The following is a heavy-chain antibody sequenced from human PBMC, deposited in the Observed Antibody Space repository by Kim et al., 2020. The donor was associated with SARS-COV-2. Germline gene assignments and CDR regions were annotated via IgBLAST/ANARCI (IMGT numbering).Heavy chain of an antibody. CDR1: GFTFSSYW. CDR2: IKQDGSEK. J-gene: IGHJ5*02. D-gene: IGHD1-7*01. V-gene: IGHV3-7*01. CDR3: ARLDRNWNYAVDWFDP. Sequence: GGSLRLSCAASGFTFSSYWMSWLRQAPGKGLEWVANIKQDGSEKYYVDSVKGRFTISRDNAKNSLYLQMNSLRAEDTAVYYCARLDRNWNYAVDWFDPWGQGTLVTVSS.